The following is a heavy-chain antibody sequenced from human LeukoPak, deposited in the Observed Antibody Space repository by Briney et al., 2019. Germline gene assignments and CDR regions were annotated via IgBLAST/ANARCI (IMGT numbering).Heavy chain of an antibody. CDR2: INPNSGGT. CDR3: ARDSSGWRTDAFDI. Sequence: ASVKVSCKASGYTFTGYHMHWVRQAPGQGLEWMGWINPNSGGTNYAQKFQGRVTMTRDTSISTAYMELSRLRSDDTAVYYCARDSSGWRTDAFDIWGQGTMVTVSS. J-gene: IGHJ3*02. D-gene: IGHD6-19*01. V-gene: IGHV1-2*02. CDR1: GYTFTGYH.